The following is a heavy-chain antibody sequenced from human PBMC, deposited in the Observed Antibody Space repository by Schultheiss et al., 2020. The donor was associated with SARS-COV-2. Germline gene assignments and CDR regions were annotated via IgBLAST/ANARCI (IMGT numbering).Heavy chain of an antibody. CDR2: ISYDGSNK. CDR1: GFTFDDYA. J-gene: IGHJ6*02. V-gene: IGHV3-30-3*01. CDR3: GREWSDSGRGVDV. D-gene: IGHD3-3*01. Sequence: GGSLRLSCAASGFTFDDYAMHWVRQAPGKGLEWVAVISYDGSNKYYADSVKGRFTISRDNAKNSLYLQMNSLRAEDTAVYYCGREWSDSGRGVDVWGQGTTVTVSS.